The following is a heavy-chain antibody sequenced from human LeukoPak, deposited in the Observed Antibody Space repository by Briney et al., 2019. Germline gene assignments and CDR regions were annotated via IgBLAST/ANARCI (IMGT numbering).Heavy chain of an antibody. Sequence: GGSLRLSCAASGFTFSSYWMSWVRQAPGKGLEWVANIKQDGSEKYYVDSVKGRFTISRDNAKNTLYLQMNSLRAEDTAVYYCARTRGDYYDSSGYYRRYWYFDLWGRGTLVTVSS. J-gene: IGHJ2*01. CDR3: ARTRGDYYDSSGYYRRYWYFDL. CDR1: GFTFSSYW. V-gene: IGHV3-7*03. D-gene: IGHD3-22*01. CDR2: IKQDGSEK.